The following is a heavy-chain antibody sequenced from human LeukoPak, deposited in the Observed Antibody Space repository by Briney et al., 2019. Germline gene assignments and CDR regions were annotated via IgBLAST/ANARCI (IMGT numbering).Heavy chain of an antibody. CDR2: IYYSGST. Sequence: PSETLSLTCTVSGGSISSSSYYWGWIRQPPGKGLEWIGSIYYSGSTYYNPSLKSRVTIPVDTSKNQFSLKLSSVTAADTAVYYCARDAGHQLSRRNYYAMDVWGQGTTVTVSS. CDR3: ARDAGHQLSRRNYYAMDV. CDR1: GGSISSSSYY. D-gene: IGHD2-2*01. V-gene: IGHV4-39*07. J-gene: IGHJ6*02.